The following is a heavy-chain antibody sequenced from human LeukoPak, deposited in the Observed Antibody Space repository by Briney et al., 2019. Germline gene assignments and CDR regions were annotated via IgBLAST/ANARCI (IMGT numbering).Heavy chain of an antibody. D-gene: IGHD6-19*01. CDR3: ARDLGKIVVAGYFDY. CDR1: GFTFSSYS. J-gene: IGHJ4*02. Sequence: GGSLRLSCAASGFTFSSYSMNWVRQAPGKGLEWVSYISSSSSTIYYADSVKGRFTISRDNAKNSLYLQMNSLRDEDTAVYYCARDLGKIVVAGYFDYWGQGTLVTVSS. V-gene: IGHV3-48*02. CDR2: ISSSSSTI.